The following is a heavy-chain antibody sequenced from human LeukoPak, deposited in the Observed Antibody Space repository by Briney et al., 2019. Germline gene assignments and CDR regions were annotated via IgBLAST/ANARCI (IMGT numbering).Heavy chain of an antibody. CDR3: SYDSSGYYGYFDY. J-gene: IGHJ4*02. D-gene: IGHD3-22*01. Sequence: GGSLRLSCAASGFTFSSYAVSWVRQAPGKGLEWVSAISGSGGSTYYADSVKGRFTISRDNSKNTLYLQMNSLRAEDTAVYYCSYDSSGYYGYFDYWGQGTLVTVS. CDR2: ISGSGGST. V-gene: IGHV3-23*01. CDR1: GFTFSSYA.